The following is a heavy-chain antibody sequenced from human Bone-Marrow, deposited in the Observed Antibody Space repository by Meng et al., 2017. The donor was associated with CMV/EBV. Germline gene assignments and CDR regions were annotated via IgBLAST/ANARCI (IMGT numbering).Heavy chain of an antibody. V-gene: IGHV3-74*01. J-gene: IGHJ3*02. CDR1: GFTFSSYW. CDR2: INSDGSST. CDR3: ARAFTGTRNAFDI. Sequence: GESLKISCAASGFTFSSYWMHWVRQAPGKGLVWVSRINSDGSSTRSADSVKGRFTISRDNAKNTLYLQMNSLRAEDTAVYYCARAFTGTRNAFDIWGQGTMVTF. D-gene: IGHD1-7*01.